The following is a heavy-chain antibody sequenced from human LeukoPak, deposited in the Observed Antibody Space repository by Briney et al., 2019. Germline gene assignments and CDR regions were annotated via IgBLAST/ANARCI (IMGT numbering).Heavy chain of an antibody. D-gene: IGHD6-6*01. CDR1: GDSITANSYY. J-gene: IGHJ4*02. Sequence: SETLSLTCTVSGDSITANSYYWGWIRQPPGKGLEWIGSIYYSGSTYYNPSLKSRVTISVDTSKNQFSLKLSSVTAADTAVYYCARVREAARPDYWGQGTLVTVSS. CDR2: IYYSGST. CDR3: ARVREAARPDY. V-gene: IGHV4-39*07.